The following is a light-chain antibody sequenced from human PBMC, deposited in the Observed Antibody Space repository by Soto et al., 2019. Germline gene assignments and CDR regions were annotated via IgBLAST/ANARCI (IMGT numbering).Light chain of an antibody. CDR3: QQYGSSPLWT. J-gene: IGKJ1*01. Sequence: EIVLTQSPGTLSLSPGERATLSCRASQSVSSSYLAWYQQKPGQAPSLLIYGASNRATGIPDRFSGSGSGTDFTLTISRLEPDDFAVYYCQQYGSSPLWTFGQGTKVEIK. CDR1: QSVSSSY. V-gene: IGKV3-20*01. CDR2: GAS.